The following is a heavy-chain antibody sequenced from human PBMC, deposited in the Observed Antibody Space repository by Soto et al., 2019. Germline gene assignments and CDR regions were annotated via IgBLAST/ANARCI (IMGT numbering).Heavy chain of an antibody. V-gene: IGHV1-69*01. CDR3: ARDRSMDGYNSRAFDY. J-gene: IGHJ4*02. CDR1: GGTFSSFG. D-gene: IGHD5-12*01. Sequence: QVQLVQSGAEVKKPGSSVKVSCKASGGTFSSFGFNWVRQAPGQGLDWMGAIIPLFGTANYAEKFQARVTISADEGTSTASTELIGPGCGDTAIYYCARDRSMDGYNSRAFDYWGQGTLVTVS. CDR2: IIPLFGTA.